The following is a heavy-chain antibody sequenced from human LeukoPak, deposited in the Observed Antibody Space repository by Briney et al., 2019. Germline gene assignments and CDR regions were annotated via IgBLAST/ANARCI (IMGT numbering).Heavy chain of an antibody. D-gene: IGHD3-3*01. J-gene: IGHJ4*02. Sequence: GGSLRLSCAASGFTFNNYAMSWVRQTPGKGLEWVSAIASGGSTFYADSVKGRFTISRDNSKNTIYLQMNSLRAEDTAVYYCARDRYYDFWSGSPFDYWGQGTLVTVSS. CDR3: ARDRYYDFWSGSPFDY. CDR1: GFTFNNYA. CDR2: IASGGST. V-gene: IGHV3-23*01.